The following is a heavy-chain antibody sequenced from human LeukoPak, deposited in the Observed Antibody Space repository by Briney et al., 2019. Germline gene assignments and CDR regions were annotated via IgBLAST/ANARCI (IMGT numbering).Heavy chain of an antibody. V-gene: IGHV4-61*01. CDR2: IYYSGST. CDR3: ARAPPMYCSGGSCYSGGVDY. CDR1: GGSVSSGSYY. D-gene: IGHD2-15*01. J-gene: IGHJ4*02. Sequence: PSETLSLTCTVSGGSVSSGSYYWSWIRQPPGKGLEWIGYIYYSGSTNYNPSLKSRVTISVDTSKNRFSLKLSSVTAADTAVYYCARAPPMYCSGGSCYSGGVDYWGQGTLVTVSS.